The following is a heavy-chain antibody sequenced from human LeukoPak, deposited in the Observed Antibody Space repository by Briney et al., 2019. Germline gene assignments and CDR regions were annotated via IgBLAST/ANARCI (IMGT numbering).Heavy chain of an antibody. CDR3: ARAAYYYDGSGYYLGD. Sequence: ASVKVSCKASGYTFTDYYMHWVRQAPGQGLEWMGRINPNSGGTNYAQKFQARVSMTRDTSISTAYMELSRLRSDDTALYYCARAAYYYDGSGYYLGDWGQGTLVTVSS. J-gene: IGHJ4*02. CDR2: INPNSGGT. V-gene: IGHV1-2*06. D-gene: IGHD3-22*01. CDR1: GYTFTDYY.